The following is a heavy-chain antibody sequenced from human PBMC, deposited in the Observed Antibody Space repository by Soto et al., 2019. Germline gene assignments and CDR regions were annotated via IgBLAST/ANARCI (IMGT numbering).Heavy chain of an antibody. CDR3: ARAGGLLWFGELPFNY. V-gene: IGHV4-34*01. J-gene: IGHJ4*02. CDR1: GGSFSGYY. D-gene: IGHD3-10*01. CDR2: INHSGST. Sequence: QVQLQQWGAGLLKPSETLSLTCAVYGGSFSGYYWSWIRQPPGKGLEWIGEINHSGSTNYNPSLKDRGAISVDTSKTKCSLKLSSVTAADTAVYYCARAGGLLWFGELPFNYWGQGTLVTVSS.